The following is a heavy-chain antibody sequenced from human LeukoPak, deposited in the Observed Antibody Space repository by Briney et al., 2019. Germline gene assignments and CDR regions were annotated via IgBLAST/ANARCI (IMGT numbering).Heavy chain of an antibody. J-gene: IGHJ6*04. Sequence: SVKVSCKASGGTFSSYAISWVRQAPGQGLEWMGGIIPIFGTANYAQKFQGRVTITADKSASTAYMELSSLRSEDTAVYYCARGDWRYYDILTGYKAYYYYGMDVWGKGTTVTVSS. V-gene: IGHV1-69*06. CDR3: ARGDWRYYDILTGYKAYYYYGMDV. CDR2: IIPIFGTA. D-gene: IGHD3-9*01. CDR1: GGTFSSYA.